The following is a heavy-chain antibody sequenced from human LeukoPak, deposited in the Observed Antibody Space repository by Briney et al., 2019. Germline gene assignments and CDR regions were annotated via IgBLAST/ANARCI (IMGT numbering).Heavy chain of an antibody. D-gene: IGHD3-22*01. Sequence: GGSLRLSCVASGFTYSSYWMHWVRQAPGKGLMWVSRINTDGSNTHYADSVKGRFTISRDNAKNTLYLQMNGLRVEDTAVYYCVVWGEDRSGHRFDFWGQGTLVTVSS. CDR2: INTDGSNT. J-gene: IGHJ4*02. CDR3: VVWGEDRSGHRFDF. V-gene: IGHV3-74*01. CDR1: GFTYSSYW.